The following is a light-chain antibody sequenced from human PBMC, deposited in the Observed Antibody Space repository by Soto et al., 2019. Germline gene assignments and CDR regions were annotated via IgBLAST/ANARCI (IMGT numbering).Light chain of an antibody. Sequence: EIVLTQSPATLSLSPGERATLSCRASQSVSNYLAWYQQKPGQAPRLLIYAASNRATGIPARFSGSGSRTDFTLTIRSLEPEDFAVYYCQQYGSSPGTFGQGTKVDIK. J-gene: IGKJ1*01. CDR2: AAS. CDR1: QSVSNY. V-gene: IGKV3-11*01. CDR3: QQYGSSPGT.